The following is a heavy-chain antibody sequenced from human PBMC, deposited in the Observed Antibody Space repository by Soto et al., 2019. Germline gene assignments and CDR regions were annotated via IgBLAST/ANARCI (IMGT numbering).Heavy chain of an antibody. J-gene: IGHJ6*02. CDR2: IIPIFGTA. CDR1: GGTFSSYA. D-gene: IGHD3-16*02. CDR3: ARVITFGGVIVSGGDV. V-gene: IGHV1-69*13. Sequence: GASVKVSCKASGGTFSSYAISWVRQAPGQGLEWMGGIIPIFGTANYAQKFQGRVTITADESTSTAYMELSSLRSEDTAVYYCARVITFGGVIVSGGDVWGQGTTVTVSS.